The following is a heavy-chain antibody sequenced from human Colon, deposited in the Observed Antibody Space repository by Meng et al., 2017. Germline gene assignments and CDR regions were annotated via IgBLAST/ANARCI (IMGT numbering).Heavy chain of an antibody. J-gene: IGHJ4*02. CDR1: GYTFSGYI. CDR2: INPNSGVT. CDR3: ARSGGDYSRVEY. Sequence: ASVNVSCKASGYTFSGYIVHWVRQAPGQGLEGMGWINPNSGVTNYAQRFQGRVTMTRDTSISTAYLELSRLRSDDTAVYYCARSGGDYSRVEYWGRGTLVTVSS. V-gene: IGHV1-2*02. D-gene: IGHD4-17*01.